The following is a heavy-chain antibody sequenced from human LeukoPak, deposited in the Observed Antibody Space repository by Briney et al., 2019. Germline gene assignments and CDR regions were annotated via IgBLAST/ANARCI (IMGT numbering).Heavy chain of an antibody. Sequence: PGGSLRLSCTVSGFSFSGYAMSWVRQAPGKGPEWVSSIGARGDVTYSADSVKSRFTISRDNSKRTLFLQMNSLRAEDTAVYYCAKVHYTASFPGSFPGRNYFDSWGQGSLVTVSS. CDR1: GFSFSGYA. D-gene: IGHD1-26*01. J-gene: IGHJ4*02. V-gene: IGHV3-23*01. CDR3: AKVHYTASFPGSFPGRNYFDS. CDR2: IGARGDVT.